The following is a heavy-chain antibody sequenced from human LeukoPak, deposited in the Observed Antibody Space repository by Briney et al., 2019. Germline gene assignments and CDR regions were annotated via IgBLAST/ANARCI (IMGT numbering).Heavy chain of an antibody. CDR1: GFTFSSYS. J-gene: IGHJ5*02. CDR2: ISSSSSYI. CDR3: ARDSSSWYFRFDP. D-gene: IGHD6-13*01. Sequence: PEGSLRLSCAASGFTFSSYSMNWVRQAPGKGLEWVSSISSSSSYIYYADSVKGRFTISRDNAKNSLYLQMNSLRAEDTAVYYCARDSSSWYFRFDPWGQGTLVTVSS. V-gene: IGHV3-21*01.